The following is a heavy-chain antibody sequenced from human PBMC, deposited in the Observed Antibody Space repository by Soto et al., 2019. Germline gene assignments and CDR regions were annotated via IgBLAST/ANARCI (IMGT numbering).Heavy chain of an antibody. Sequence: SETLSLTCTVSGGSISSGDYYWSWIRQPPGKGLEWIGYIYYSGSTYYNPSLKSRVTISVDTSKNQFSLKLSSVTAADTAVYYCARVKRYYYDSSGSKGFDYWGQGTLVTVSS. D-gene: IGHD3-22*01. CDR2: IYYSGST. V-gene: IGHV4-30-4*01. CDR3: ARVKRYYYDSSGSKGFDY. J-gene: IGHJ4*02. CDR1: GGSISSGDYY.